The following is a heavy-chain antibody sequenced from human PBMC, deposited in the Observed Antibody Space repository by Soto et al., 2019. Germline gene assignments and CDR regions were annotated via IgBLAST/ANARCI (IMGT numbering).Heavy chain of an antibody. CDR2: IYHSGST. V-gene: IGHV4-4*02. J-gene: IGHJ5*02. D-gene: IGHD6-6*01. CDR1: GGSISSSNW. CDR3: ARASIAGGGFDP. Sequence: SETLSLTCAVSGGSISSSNWWSWVRQPPGRGLEWIGEIYHSGSTNYNPSLKSRVTISVDKSKNQFSLKLSSVTAADTAVYYCARASIAGGGFDPWGQGTLVTVS.